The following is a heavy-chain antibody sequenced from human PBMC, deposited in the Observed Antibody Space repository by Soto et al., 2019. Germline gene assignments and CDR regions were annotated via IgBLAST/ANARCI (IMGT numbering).Heavy chain of an antibody. CDR2: VYRSGST. J-gene: IGHJ3*01. V-gene: IGHV4-59*08. CDR1: GGSISTYY. D-gene: IGHD3-3*01. Sequence: QVQLQESGPGLVKPSESLSLTCTVSGGSISTYYWSWLRQTPGKGLEWLGHVYRSGSTNYNPSLKSRLTITVDTSNNKFSLKLNSVTAQDAAVYYCARHPYRTQSNGVMTPFEAFDLWGRGTWVNVSS. CDR3: ARHPYRTQSNGVMTPFEAFDL.